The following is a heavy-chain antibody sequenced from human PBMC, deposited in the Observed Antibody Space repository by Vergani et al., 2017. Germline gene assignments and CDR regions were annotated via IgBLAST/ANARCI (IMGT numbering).Heavy chain of an antibody. CDR2: IYYSGST. J-gene: IGHJ6*02. CDR3: GGTMVRGVXRSPDRIYYYGMDV. Sequence: QVQLQESGPGLVKPSETLSLTCTVSGGSISSYYWSWIRQPPGKGLEWIGYIYYSGSTNYNPSLKSRVTISVDTSKNQFSLKLSSVTAADTAVYYCGGTMVRGVXRSPDRIYYYGMDVWGQGTTVTVSS. CDR1: GGSISSYY. V-gene: IGHV4-59*01. D-gene: IGHD3-10*01.